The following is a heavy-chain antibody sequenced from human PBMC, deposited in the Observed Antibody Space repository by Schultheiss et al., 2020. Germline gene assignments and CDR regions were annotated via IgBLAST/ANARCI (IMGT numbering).Heavy chain of an antibody. V-gene: IGHV4-59*01. CDR3: AREGDIVVVPAAETYYYYYYMDV. Sequence: SETLSLTCTVSGGSISRYYWSWIRQPPGKGLEWLGYIYYSGSTYYNPSLKSRVTISVDTSKNQFSLKLSSETAADTAVYYCAREGDIVVVPAAETYYYYYYMDVWGKGPTVTVSS. J-gene: IGHJ6*03. D-gene: IGHD2-2*01. CDR1: GGSISRYY. CDR2: IYYSGST.